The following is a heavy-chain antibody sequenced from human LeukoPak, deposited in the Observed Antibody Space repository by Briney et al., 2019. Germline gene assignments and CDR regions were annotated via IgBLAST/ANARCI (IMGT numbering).Heavy chain of an antibody. CDR1: GGSISSYY. V-gene: IGHV4-59*01. Sequence: SETLSLTCTVSGGSISSYYWSWIRQPAGKGLEWIGYIYYSGSTNYNPSLKSRVTISVDTSKNQFSLKLSSVTAADTAVYYCARANEYGDYDYWGQGTLVTVSS. D-gene: IGHD4-17*01. J-gene: IGHJ4*02. CDR3: ARANEYGDYDY. CDR2: IYYSGST.